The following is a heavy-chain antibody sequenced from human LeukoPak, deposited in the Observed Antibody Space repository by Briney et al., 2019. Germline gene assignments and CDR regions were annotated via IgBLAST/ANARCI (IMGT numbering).Heavy chain of an antibody. D-gene: IGHD3-22*01. CDR2: IKSKTDGETT. CDR3: TTVYSDSSGYYVNYCDY. Sequence: GSLCLSCAASGFTVSNAWMSWVRQAPGKGLEWVGRIKSKTDGETTDYAAPVKGRFTTSRDDSKNTLYLQMNSLKTEDTAVYYCTTVYSDSSGYYVNYCDYWGQGTLVTVSS. CDR1: GFTVSNAW. J-gene: IGHJ4*02. V-gene: IGHV3-15*01.